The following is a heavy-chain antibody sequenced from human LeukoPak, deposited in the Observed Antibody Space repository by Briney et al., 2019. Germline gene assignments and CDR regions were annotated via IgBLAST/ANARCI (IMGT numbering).Heavy chain of an antibody. CDR1: GDSVSRNSYY. D-gene: IGHD6-19*01. CDR3: ARIPVAKTFDY. V-gene: IGHV4-61*01. J-gene: IGHJ4*02. CDR2: IDYTESA. Sequence: PSETLSLTCTVSGDSVSRNSYYWSWVRQPPGKGLEWIGFIDYTESANYNPSLKSRVTISLDTSKNQFSVKVMSVTAADTAVYYCARIPVAKTFDYWGQGTLVTVSS.